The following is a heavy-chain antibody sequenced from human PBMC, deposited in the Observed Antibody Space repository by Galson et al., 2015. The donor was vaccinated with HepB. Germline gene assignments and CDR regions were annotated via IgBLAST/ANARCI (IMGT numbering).Heavy chain of an antibody. CDR2: ISFDGRNK. V-gene: IGHV3-30*04. CDR1: GFTFRSYA. J-gene: IGHJ6*02. Sequence: SLRLSCAASGFTFRSYAMHWVRQAPGKGLDWVASISFDGRNKDHADSVKGRFTISRDNSKDTLYLQMSSLRVDDTALYYCARERSGAYFYGLDVWGQGTTVTVSS. D-gene: IGHD3-3*01. CDR3: ARERSGAYFYGLDV.